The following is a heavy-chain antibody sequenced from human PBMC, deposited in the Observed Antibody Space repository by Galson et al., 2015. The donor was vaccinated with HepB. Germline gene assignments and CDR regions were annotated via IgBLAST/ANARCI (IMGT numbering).Heavy chain of an antibody. CDR2: INPNSGGT. J-gene: IGHJ5*02. Sequence: SVKVSCKASGYTFTGYYMHWVRQAPGQGLEWMGWINPNSGGTNYAQKFQGWVTMTRDTSISTAYMELSRLRSDDTAVYYCARGIGNSPRFLEWLYSGVYNWFDPWGQGTLVTVSS. CDR1: GYTFTGYY. D-gene: IGHD3-3*01. V-gene: IGHV1-2*04. CDR3: ARGIGNSPRFLEWLYSGVYNWFDP.